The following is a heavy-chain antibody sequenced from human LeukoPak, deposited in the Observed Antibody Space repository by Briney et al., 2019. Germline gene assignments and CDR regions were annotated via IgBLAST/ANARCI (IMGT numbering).Heavy chain of an antibody. Sequence: GGVLARACAASGCAVSSDCMRWVRQAPGKGLEWVSVIYSCGSTYYADSVKGRFTISRDNSKNTLYLQMNSLRAEDTAVYYCARMGYCSSTSCRYYFDYWGQGTLVTVSS. D-gene: IGHD2-2*01. CDR1: GCAVSSDC. J-gene: IGHJ4*02. CDR2: IYSCGST. V-gene: IGHV3-66*01. CDR3: ARMGYCSSTSCRYYFDY.